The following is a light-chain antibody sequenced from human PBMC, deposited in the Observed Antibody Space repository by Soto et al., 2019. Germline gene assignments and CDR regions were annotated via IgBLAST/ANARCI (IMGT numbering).Light chain of an antibody. J-gene: IGLJ1*01. CDR1: SSDIGGYNY. CDR3: SSFAGGNIYV. V-gene: IGLV2-8*01. CDR2: DVT. Sequence: QSALTQPASVSGSPGQSITISCTGTSSDIGGYNYVSWHQQHPGKAPKLIIYDVTKRPSGVPDRFSGSKSGYTASLTVSGLQAEDEADYYCSSFAGGNIYVFGTGTKVTVL.